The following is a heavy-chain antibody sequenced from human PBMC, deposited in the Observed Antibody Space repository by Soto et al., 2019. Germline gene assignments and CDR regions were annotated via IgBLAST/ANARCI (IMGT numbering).Heavy chain of an antibody. CDR1: GFTFSSYA. V-gene: IGHV3-23*01. CDR2: ISGSGGST. D-gene: IGHD6-13*01. J-gene: IGHJ4*02. CDR3: ATPYSSSWYGWVYYFDY. Sequence: GGSLRLSCVASGFTFSSYAMSWVRQAPGKGLEWVSAISGSGGSTYYADSVKGRFTISRDNSKNTLYLQMNSLRAEDTAVYYCATPYSSSWYGWVYYFDYWGQGTLVTVSS.